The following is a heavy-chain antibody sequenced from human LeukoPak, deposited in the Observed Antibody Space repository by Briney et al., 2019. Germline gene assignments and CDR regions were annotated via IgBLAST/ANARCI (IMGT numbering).Heavy chain of an antibody. D-gene: IGHD4-17*01. CDR3: ARVGDSDY. V-gene: IGHV1-2*02. J-gene: IGHJ4*02. CDR1: GYTFTGYY. Sequence: ASVKVSCKASGYTFTGYYMHWVRQAPGQGLEWMGWINPNSGGTNYAQKFQGRVTMTRDTSISTAYMSRLRSDDTAVYYCARVGDSDYWGQGTLVTVSS. CDR2: INPNSGGT.